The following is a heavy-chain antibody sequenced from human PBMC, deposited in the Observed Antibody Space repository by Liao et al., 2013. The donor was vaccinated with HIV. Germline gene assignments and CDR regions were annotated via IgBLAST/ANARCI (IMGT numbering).Heavy chain of an antibody. D-gene: IGHD3-10*01. J-gene: IGHJ4*02. V-gene: IGHV4-59*10. CDR3: ARYHAGTFDY. CDR2: IYASGTA. Sequence: QVQLQQWGAGLLKPSETLSLTCTVSGDSISGYYWTWIRQPAGKGPEWIGRIYASGTANYNPSFKSRVSILVDTSNNQYSLKLTYMTAADTAMYYCARYHAGTFDYWGPGTLVTVSS. CDR1: GDSISGYY.